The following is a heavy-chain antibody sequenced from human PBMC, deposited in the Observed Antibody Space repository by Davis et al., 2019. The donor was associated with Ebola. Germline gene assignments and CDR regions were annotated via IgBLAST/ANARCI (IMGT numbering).Heavy chain of an antibody. Sequence: GESLKISCKGSGYSFTSYWIGWVRQMPGKGLEWMGIIYPGDSDTRYSPSFQGQVTISADKSISTAYLQWSSLKASDTAMYYCARRPLGYCSGGSCYSYYFDYWGQGTLVTVSS. J-gene: IGHJ4*02. CDR2: IYPGDSDT. CDR1: GYSFTSYW. V-gene: IGHV5-51*01. D-gene: IGHD2-15*01. CDR3: ARRPLGYCSGGSCYSYYFDY.